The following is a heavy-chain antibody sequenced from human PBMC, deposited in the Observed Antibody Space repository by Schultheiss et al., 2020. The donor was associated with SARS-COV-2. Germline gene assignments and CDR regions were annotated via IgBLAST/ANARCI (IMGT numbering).Heavy chain of an antibody. CDR3: AKDFPLAAITPIDY. V-gene: IGHV3-48*03. CDR1: GFTFSSYE. CDR2: ISSSGSTI. J-gene: IGHJ4*02. D-gene: IGHD2-15*01. Sequence: GGSLRLSCADSGFTFSSYEMNWVRQAPGKGLEWISYISSSGSTIYYADSVKGRFTISRDNAKNSLYLQMTSLRPEDTAFYYCAKDFPLAAITPIDYWGQGTLVTVSS.